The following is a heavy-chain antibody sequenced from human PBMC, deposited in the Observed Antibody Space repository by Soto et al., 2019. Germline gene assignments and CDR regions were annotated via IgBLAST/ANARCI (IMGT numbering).Heavy chain of an antibody. J-gene: IGHJ4*02. CDR1: GFTVSSNY. CDR2: IYSGGST. Sequence: GGSLRLSCAASGFTVSSNYMSWVRQAPGKGLEWVSVIYSGGSTYYADSVKGRFTISRDNSKNTLYLQMNSLRAEDTAVYYCARDPEYCSSTSCWGQGTLVTVSS. D-gene: IGHD2-2*01. CDR3: ARDPEYCSSTSC. V-gene: IGHV3-66*01.